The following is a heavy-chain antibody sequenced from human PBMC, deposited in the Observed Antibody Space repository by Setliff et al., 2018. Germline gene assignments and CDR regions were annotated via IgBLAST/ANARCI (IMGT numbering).Heavy chain of an antibody. Sequence: GGSLRLSCAASGFTFSNYYMTWIRQAPGKGLEWISYIHDSGNPTYYADSVKGRFTVSRDNAKNSLYLQMTSLRAEDTAIYYCARTTGYRLEGDFDYWGQGTLVNSPQ. CDR1: GFTFSNYY. CDR2: IHDSGNPT. V-gene: IGHV3-11*01. CDR3: ARTTGYRLEGDFDY. D-gene: IGHD3-16*01. J-gene: IGHJ4*02.